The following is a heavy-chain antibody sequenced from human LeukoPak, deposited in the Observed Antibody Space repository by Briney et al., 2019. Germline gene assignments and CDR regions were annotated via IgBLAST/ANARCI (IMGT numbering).Heavy chain of an antibody. J-gene: IGHJ6*02. Sequence: PGGSLRLSCAASGFTFSSYEMYWVRQAPGKGLEWVSYISSGGSTIQYADSVKGRFTMSRDNTKNSLYLQMNSLRAEDTAVYYCARDYSGTTVFMDVWGQGTTVTVSS. CDR3: ARDYSGTTVFMDV. D-gene: IGHD1-1*01. CDR1: GFTFSSYE. CDR2: ISSGGSTI. V-gene: IGHV3-48*03.